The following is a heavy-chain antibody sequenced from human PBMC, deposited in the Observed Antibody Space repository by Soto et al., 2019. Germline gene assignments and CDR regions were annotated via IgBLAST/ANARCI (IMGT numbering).Heavy chain of an antibody. J-gene: IGHJ3*01. D-gene: IGHD3-10*01. CDR3: ARERGFLSDALDL. Sequence: SQTVSLTSPITGDSVSSNIATWNWIRQSPSRGLEWLGRTYYRSQWHNEYEESVKSRITINPDTSKNQFSLQLNSMSPEDTAVYYCARERGFLSDALDLWGRGTMVTVSS. CDR1: GDSVSSNIAT. CDR2: TYYRSQWHN. V-gene: IGHV6-1*01.